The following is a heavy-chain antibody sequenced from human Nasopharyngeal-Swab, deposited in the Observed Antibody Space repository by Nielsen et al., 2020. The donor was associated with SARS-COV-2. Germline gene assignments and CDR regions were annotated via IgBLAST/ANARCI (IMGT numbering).Heavy chain of an antibody. J-gene: IGHJ6*02. D-gene: IGHD1-1*01. Sequence: WIRQPPGKGLEWIGSIYYSGSTYYNPSVKSRVTISVDTSKNQFSLKLSSVTAADTAVYYCARGPGEVGTTYYYYYGMDVWGQGTTVTVSS. CDR3: ARGPGEVGTTYYYYYGMDV. CDR2: IYYSGST. V-gene: IGHV4-39*07.